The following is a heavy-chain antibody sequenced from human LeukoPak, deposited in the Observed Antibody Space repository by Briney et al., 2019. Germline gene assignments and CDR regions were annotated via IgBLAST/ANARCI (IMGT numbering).Heavy chain of an antibody. V-gene: IGHV4-30-2*01. J-gene: IGHJ4*02. Sequence: SETLSLTCTVSGGSISSGGYYWTWIRQPPGKGLEWIGFIYHSGSAYYKPSLRSRVTLSLNMSKNQFSLKLTPVTAADTAVYYCARSTRILEWLLDYWGQGTLVTVSS. CDR3: ARSTRILEWLLDY. D-gene: IGHD3-3*01. CDR2: IYHSGSA. CDR1: GGSISSGGYY.